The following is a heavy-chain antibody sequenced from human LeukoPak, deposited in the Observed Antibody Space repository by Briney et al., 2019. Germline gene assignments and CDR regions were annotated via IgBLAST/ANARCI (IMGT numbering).Heavy chain of an antibody. V-gene: IGHV4-59*08. CDR2: IYYSGST. D-gene: IGHD3-3*01. Sequence: SETLSLTCTVSGGSISSYYWSWIRQSPGKGLEWIGYIYYSGSTKYNPSLKSRVIISVDTSKKQFSLKLSSVTAADTAVYYCARLPYDLGYFVYWGQGTLVTVSS. CDR1: GGSISSYY. J-gene: IGHJ4*02. CDR3: ARLPYDLGYFVY.